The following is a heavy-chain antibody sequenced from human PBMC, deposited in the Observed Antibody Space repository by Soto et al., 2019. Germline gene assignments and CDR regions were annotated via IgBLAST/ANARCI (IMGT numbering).Heavy chain of an antibody. CDR3: ARVALVVLAATLIDS. D-gene: IGHD2-15*01. V-gene: IGHV1-18*01. CDR1: GYTFTSYG. Sequence: QVQLVQSGAEVKKPGASVKVSCKASGYTFTSYGITWVRQAPAQGLDWMGWISAYNGNTNYAQKLQGRVTMTTDTSQSTAYMGLRSLRSDDTAVYYCARVALVVLAATLIDSWGQGNLVTVAS. CDR2: ISAYNGNT. J-gene: IGHJ4*02.